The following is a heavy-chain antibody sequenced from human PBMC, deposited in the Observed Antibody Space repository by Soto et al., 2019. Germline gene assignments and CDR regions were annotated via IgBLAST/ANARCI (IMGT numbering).Heavy chain of an antibody. CDR1: GFSFSTYG. D-gene: IGHD3-22*01. J-gene: IGHJ2*01. V-gene: IGHV3-30*18. CDR3: AQEPGSGYTRGYFDF. CDR2: ISHDGGNE. Sequence: QVHLEESGGGVVQPGRSLRLSCAASGFSFSTYGMHWVRQAPGKGLEWVAVISHDGGNEYYADSVKGRFTISRDSSKNTVYLQMNRVRAEDTAVYFCAQEPGSGYTRGYFDFWGLGTLVTVS.